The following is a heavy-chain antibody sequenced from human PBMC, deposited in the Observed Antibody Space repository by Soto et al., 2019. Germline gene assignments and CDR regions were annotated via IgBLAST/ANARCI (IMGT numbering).Heavy chain of an antibody. J-gene: IGHJ4*02. CDR3: RTRITAHLVY. V-gene: IGHV3-21*04. D-gene: IGHD2-2*03. CDR1: GFTFSHYT. Sequence: GGSLRLSCVASGFTFSHYTLHWVRRATGKGLEWVSTISDRPTGHSHYAESVRGPFTISRDESRDTVFLQMDSLRAEDTGVGYCRTRITAHLVYWGQEVLVTVSS. CDR2: ISDRPTGHS.